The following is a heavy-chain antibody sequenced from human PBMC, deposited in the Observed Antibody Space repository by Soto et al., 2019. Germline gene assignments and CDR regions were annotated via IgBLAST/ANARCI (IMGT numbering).Heavy chain of an antibody. J-gene: IGHJ5*02. D-gene: IGHD3-3*01. Sequence: LEIMSLTCGVGGETLTDYSWSWLRQPPGKGLEWIGEINFQGTTNAHPSLRTRVSMSVDTSKSQISLNMSSVTAADTALYFCARKLEGSVRLVEWFSYMRFDPWGTGTLVTVSS. CDR3: ARKLEGSVRLVEWFSYMRFDP. V-gene: IGHV4-34*01. CDR2: INFQGTT. CDR1: GETLTDYS.